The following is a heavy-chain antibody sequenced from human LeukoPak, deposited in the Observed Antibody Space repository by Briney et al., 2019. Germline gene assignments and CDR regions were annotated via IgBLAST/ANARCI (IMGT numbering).Heavy chain of an antibody. CDR1: GFTFRSYS. D-gene: IGHD2-15*01. CDR3: ARVGYCSGGSCYRPWFDP. J-gene: IGHJ5*02. CDR2: ISSSSSYI. V-gene: IGHV3-21*01. Sequence: PGGSLRLSCAASGFTFRSYSMNWVRQAPGKGLEWVSSISSSSSYIYYADSVKGRFTISRDNAKNSLYLQMNSLRAEDTAVYYCARVGYCSGGSCYRPWFDPWGQGTLVTVSS.